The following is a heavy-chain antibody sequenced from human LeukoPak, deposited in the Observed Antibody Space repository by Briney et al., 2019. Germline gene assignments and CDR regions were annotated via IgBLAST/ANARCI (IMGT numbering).Heavy chain of an antibody. Sequence: GRSLRLSCAASGFTFSSYAMHWVRQAPGKGLEWVAVMSYDGSNKYYADSVKGRFTISRDNSKNTLYLQMNSLRAEDTAVYYCAREEGFITMVRGVAPPDYWGQGTLVTVSS. V-gene: IGHV3-30*04. CDR1: GFTFSSYA. CDR2: MSYDGSNK. J-gene: IGHJ4*02. D-gene: IGHD3-10*01. CDR3: AREEGFITMVRGVAPPDY.